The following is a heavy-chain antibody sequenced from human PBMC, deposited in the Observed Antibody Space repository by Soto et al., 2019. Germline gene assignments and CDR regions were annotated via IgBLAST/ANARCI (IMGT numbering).Heavy chain of an antibody. Sequence: QAQLQESGPGLVKPSQTLSLTCTVSGGSVSSGGYYWTWIRQHPGKGLEWIGFVSYSGSTNYNPSLRGRVTISVDTSKSQFSLKLTSVTAADTAVYYCARDRRDAFCIWGQGTMVTVSS. V-gene: IGHV4-31*03. CDR3: ARDRRDAFCI. J-gene: IGHJ3*02. CDR1: GGSVSSGGYY. CDR2: VSYSGST.